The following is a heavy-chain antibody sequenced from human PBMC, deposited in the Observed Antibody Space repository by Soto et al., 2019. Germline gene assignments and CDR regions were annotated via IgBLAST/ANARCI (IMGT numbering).Heavy chain of an antibody. Sequence: EVQLLESGGGLVQPGGSLRLSCAVSGFTFSSYAMSWVRQAPGKGLEWVSALSGSGHDTYYADSVKGRFTISRANSKNTLYLQMNSLRAEDTAIYYCAKENGGRGSDYWSQGTLVTVSS. J-gene: IGHJ4*02. CDR2: LSGSGHDT. V-gene: IGHV3-23*01. D-gene: IGHD3-16*01. CDR3: AKENGGRGSDY. CDR1: GFTFSSYA.